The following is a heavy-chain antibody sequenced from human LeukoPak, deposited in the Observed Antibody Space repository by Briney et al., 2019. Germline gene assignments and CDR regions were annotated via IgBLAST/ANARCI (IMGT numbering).Heavy chain of an antibody. CDR2: INHSGST. V-gene: IGHV4-34*01. Sequence: SETLSLTCAVYGGSFSGYYWSWIRQPPGKGLEWIGEINHSGSTNYNPSLKSRVTISVDTSKNQFSLKLSSVTAADTAVYYCARGHANYVWGSSTGYFDYWGQGTLVTVSS. D-gene: IGHD3-16*01. CDR3: ARGHANYVWGSSTGYFDY. J-gene: IGHJ4*02. CDR1: GGSFSGYY.